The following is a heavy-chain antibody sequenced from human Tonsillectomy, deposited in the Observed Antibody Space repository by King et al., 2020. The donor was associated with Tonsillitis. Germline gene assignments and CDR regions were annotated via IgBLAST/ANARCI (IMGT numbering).Heavy chain of an antibody. J-gene: IGHJ3*02. V-gene: IGHV2-5*02. D-gene: IGHD3-3*01. CDR2: IYWDDDK. CDR1: GFSLSTSGVG. Sequence: TLKESGPTLVKPTQTLTLTCTFSGFSLSTSGVGVGWIRQPPGKAPEWLALIYWDDDKRHSPSLKSRLTITKDTSKSQVVLTMTNMDPVDTATYYCARFWSGFFITPHDAFDIWGQGTLVTVSS. CDR3: ARFWSGFFITPHDAFDI.